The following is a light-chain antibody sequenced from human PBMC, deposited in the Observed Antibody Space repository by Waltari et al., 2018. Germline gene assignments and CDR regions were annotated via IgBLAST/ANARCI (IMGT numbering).Light chain of an antibody. V-gene: IGLV1-44*01. CDR1: SSNLGSNT. J-gene: IGLJ3*02. CDR3: AAWDDSLNGWV. CDR2: STN. Sequence: QSVLTQPPSASGNPGQRVTISCSGSSSNLGSNTENLYQQLHGTAPKLLIYSTNQRPSGVPDRFSGSKSGTSASLAISGLQSEDEADYYCAAWDDSLNGWVFGGGTKLTVL.